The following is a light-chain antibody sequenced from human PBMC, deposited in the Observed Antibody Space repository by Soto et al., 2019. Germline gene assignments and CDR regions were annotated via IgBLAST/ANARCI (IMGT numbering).Light chain of an antibody. CDR1: SSVVGVYNY. CDR2: EVS. CDR3: SSYTSSSTRV. V-gene: IGLV2-14*01. Sequence: QSVLTQPASVSGSPGQSITSSCTGTSSVVGVYNYVSWYQQHPGKAPKLMIYEVSNRPSGVSNRFSGSKSGNTASLTISGLQAEDEADYYCSSYTSSSTRVFGTGTKVTVL. J-gene: IGLJ1*01.